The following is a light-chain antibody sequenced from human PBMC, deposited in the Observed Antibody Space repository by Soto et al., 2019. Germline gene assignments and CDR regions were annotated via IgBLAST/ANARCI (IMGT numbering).Light chain of an antibody. CDR1: SSNIGAGYD. Sequence: QSVLTQPPSVSGAPGQRVTISCTGSSSNIGAGYDVHWYQQLPGTAPKLLIYDNSNRPSGVPDRFSGSKSGTSASLAITGLQAEDEADYYCQSYEVFGGGTNLTVL. V-gene: IGLV1-40*01. CDR2: DNS. J-gene: IGLJ2*01. CDR3: QSYEV.